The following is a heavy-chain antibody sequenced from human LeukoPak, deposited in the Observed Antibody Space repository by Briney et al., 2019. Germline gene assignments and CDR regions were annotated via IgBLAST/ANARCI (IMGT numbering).Heavy chain of an antibody. CDR3: ARKVSSGWFEYYYYYMDV. V-gene: IGHV4-61*02. J-gene: IGHJ6*03. CDR2: IYTSGST. CDR1: GGSISSGSYY. Sequence: PSETLSLTCTVSGGSISSGSYYWSWIRQPAGKGLEWIGRIYTSGSTNYNPSLKSRVTISVDTSKNQFSLKLSSVTAADTAVYYCARKVSSGWFEYYYYYMDVWGKGTTVTVSS. D-gene: IGHD6-19*01.